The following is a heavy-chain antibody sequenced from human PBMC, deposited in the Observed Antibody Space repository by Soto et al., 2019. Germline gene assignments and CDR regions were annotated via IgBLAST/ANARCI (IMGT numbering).Heavy chain of an antibody. CDR3: ARDSPPPRE. Sequence: QVQLVQSGAEVKKPGASVKVSCKASGYTFTSYHITWVRQAPGQGLEWMEWISPYDGNTNYAQKPQCRVTMTTDTSTSTAYIELRSLRSHDTAVYYCARDSPPPREWGQGTLVTVSS. CDR1: GYTFTSYH. V-gene: IGHV1-18*01. J-gene: IGHJ4*02. CDR2: ISPYDGNT.